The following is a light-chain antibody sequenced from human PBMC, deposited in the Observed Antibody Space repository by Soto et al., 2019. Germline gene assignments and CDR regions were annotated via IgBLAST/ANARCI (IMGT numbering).Light chain of an antibody. CDR1: SSDVGGYNY. J-gene: IGLJ1*01. CDR2: DVS. Sequence: QSALTQPRSVSGSPGQSVTISCTGTSSDVGGYNYVSWYQQHPGKAPNVMIYDVSKRPSGVPDRFSGSKSGNTASLTISGLQAEDEADYYCCSYAGSPRYVFGTGTKLTVL. V-gene: IGLV2-11*01. CDR3: CSYAGSPRYV.